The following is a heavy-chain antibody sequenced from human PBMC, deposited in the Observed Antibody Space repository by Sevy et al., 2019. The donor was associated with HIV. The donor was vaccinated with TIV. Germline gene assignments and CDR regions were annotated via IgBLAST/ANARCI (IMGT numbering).Heavy chain of an antibody. Sequence: GGSLRLSCAASGFTFSSYPMHWVRQAPGKGLEWVSFISFDGTNKYYADSVKGKFTINRDNAKNTLFLQMNSLRAKDTAFYYCVRETTMLPRGAFDFWGQGTMGTVSS. CDR3: VRETTMLPRGAFDF. D-gene: IGHD3-10*01. V-gene: IGHV3-30-3*01. J-gene: IGHJ3*01. CDR1: GFTFSSYP. CDR2: ISFDGTNK.